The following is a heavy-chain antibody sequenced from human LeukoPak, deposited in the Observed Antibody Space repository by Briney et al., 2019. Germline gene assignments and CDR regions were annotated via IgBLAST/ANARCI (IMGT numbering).Heavy chain of an antibody. CDR3: ARSGGLQKFDY. V-gene: IGHV3-23*01. Sequence: GGSLRLSCAASGFTFTSYSMSWVRQAPGRGLEWVSGTSDRGDYTYYADSVKGRFIISRDTSKNTLYLQMNSLRAEDTAVYYCARSGGLQKFDYWGQGTLVTVSS. D-gene: IGHD4-11*01. J-gene: IGHJ4*02. CDR2: TSDRGDYT. CDR1: GFTFTSYS.